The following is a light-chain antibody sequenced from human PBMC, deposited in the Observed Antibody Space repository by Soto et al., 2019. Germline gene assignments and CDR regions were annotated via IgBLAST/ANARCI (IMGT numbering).Light chain of an antibody. J-gene: IGLJ1*01. CDR1: SSSIGSNS. CDR3: AAWDGSLNGYV. V-gene: IGLV1-44*01. Sequence: QSVLTQPPSASGTPGQRVTISCSGSSSSIGSNSVNWYQQLPRTAPKVLIYTNNQRPSGVPDRFSGSKSGTSASLAISGLQSEDEADYYCAAWDGSLNGYVFGTGNKVTVL. CDR2: TNN.